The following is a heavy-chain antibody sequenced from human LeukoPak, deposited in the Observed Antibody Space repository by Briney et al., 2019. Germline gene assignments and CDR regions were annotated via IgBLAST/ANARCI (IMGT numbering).Heavy chain of an antibody. CDR2: SNPKNAGT. D-gene: IGHD6-13*01. Sequence: ASVKVSCKDSGYTFTGHYINWVRQAPGQGLEWMGWSNPKNAGTNYAQKFQGRVTMTRDTSTGTAYMELSRLRSDDSAVYYCARTLYIAAAPGGFDYWGQGTLVAVSS. CDR3: ARTLYIAAAPGGFDY. CDR1: GYTFTGHY. V-gene: IGHV1-2*02. J-gene: IGHJ4*02.